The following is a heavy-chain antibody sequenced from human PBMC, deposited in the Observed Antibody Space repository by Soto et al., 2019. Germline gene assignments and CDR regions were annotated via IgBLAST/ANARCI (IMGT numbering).Heavy chain of an antibody. J-gene: IGHJ4*02. CDR1: GFIFNSYG. CDR2: ISYDGSNK. D-gene: IGHD2-15*01. CDR3: AKDYCSGGSSYSDF. Sequence: GGSLRLSCAASGFIFNSYGMHWVRQAPGKGLEWVAVISYDGSNKYYADSVKGRFTISRDNSKNTLYLQMNSLRAEDTAVYYCAKDYCSGGSSYSDFWGQGTLVTVSS. V-gene: IGHV3-30*18.